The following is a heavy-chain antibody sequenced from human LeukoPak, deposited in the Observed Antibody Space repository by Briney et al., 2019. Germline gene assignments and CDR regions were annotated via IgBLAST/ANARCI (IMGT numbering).Heavy chain of an antibody. CDR3: ARSADGDYVDY. CDR2: INAGNGNT. V-gene: IGHV1-3*01. D-gene: IGHD4-17*01. Sequence: GASVKVSCKASGYIFTTYTMHWVRQAPGQRLEWMGWINAGNGNTKCSQNFQGRVTITRDTSANTAYMELSSLRSEDTAVYYCARSADGDYVDYWGQGTLVTVSS. J-gene: IGHJ4*02. CDR1: GYIFTTYT.